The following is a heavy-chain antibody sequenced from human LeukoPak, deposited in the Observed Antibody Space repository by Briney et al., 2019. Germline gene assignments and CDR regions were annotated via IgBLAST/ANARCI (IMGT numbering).Heavy chain of an antibody. V-gene: IGHV4-59*01. J-gene: IGHJ4*02. CDR3: ASTYYYDSSGYYDYFDY. D-gene: IGHD3-22*01. CDR2: IYYSGST. CDR1: GGSISSYY. Sequence: SETLSLTCTVSGGSISSYYWSWIRQPPGKGLEWIGYIYYSGSTNYSPSLKSRVTISVGTSKNQFSLKLSSVTAADTAVYYCASTYYYDSSGYYDYFDYWGQGTLVTVSS.